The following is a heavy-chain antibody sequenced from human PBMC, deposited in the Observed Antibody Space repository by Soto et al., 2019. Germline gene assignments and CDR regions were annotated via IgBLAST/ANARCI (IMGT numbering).Heavy chain of an antibody. Sequence: SVKVSCKASGGTFSSYAISWVRQAPGQGLEWMGGIIPIFGTANYAQKFQGRVTITADESTSTAYMELSSLRSEDTAVYYCARDVGIAARPYGWFDPWGQGTLVTVS. CDR2: IIPIFGTA. CDR1: GGTFSSYA. V-gene: IGHV1-69*13. J-gene: IGHJ5*02. D-gene: IGHD6-6*01. CDR3: ARDVGIAARPYGWFDP.